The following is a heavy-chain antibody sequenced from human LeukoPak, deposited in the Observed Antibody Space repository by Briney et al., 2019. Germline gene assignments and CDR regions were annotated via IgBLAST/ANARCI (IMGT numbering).Heavy chain of an antibody. CDR3: AKDDGGFDP. J-gene: IGHJ5*02. Sequence: GGSLRLFCAASGFSFSNSAMSWVRQAPGKGLEWVSGISSGGGSTPYADSVKGRFTISRDNSRNTLYLQMNSLRAEDTAVYYCAKDDGGFDPWGQGTLVTVSS. CDR1: GFSFSNSA. D-gene: IGHD3-16*01. CDR2: ISSGGGST. V-gene: IGHV3-23*01.